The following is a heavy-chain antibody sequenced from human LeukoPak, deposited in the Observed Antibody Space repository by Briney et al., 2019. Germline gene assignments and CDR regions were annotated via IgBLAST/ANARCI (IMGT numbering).Heavy chain of an antibody. CDR2: INHSGST. CDR1: GGSFSGYY. V-gene: IGHV4-34*01. Sequence: PSETLSLTCAVYGGSFSGYYWGWIRQPPGKGLQWIGEINHSGSTNYNPSLKSRATISVDTSKNQFSLKLSSVTAADTAVYYCATSGGPINWFDPWGQGTLVTVSS. D-gene: IGHD2-15*01. J-gene: IGHJ5*02. CDR3: ATSGGPINWFDP.